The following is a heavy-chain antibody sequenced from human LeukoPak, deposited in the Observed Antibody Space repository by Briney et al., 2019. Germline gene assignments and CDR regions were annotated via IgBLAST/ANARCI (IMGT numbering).Heavy chain of an antibody. D-gene: IGHD1-7*01. CDR2: IYYSGST. CDR3: AARISGTYYFDY. V-gene: IGHV4-30-4*01. CDR1: GGSTSSGDYY. J-gene: IGHJ4*02. Sequence: SETLSLTCTVSGGSTSSGDYYWNWIRQPPGMGLEWIGYIYYSGSTYDNPSLRSRVTISVDTSKNQFSLKLSSVTAADTAVYYCAARISGTYYFDYWGQGTLVTVSS.